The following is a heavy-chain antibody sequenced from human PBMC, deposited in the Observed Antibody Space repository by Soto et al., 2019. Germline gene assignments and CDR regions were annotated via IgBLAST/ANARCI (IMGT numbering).Heavy chain of an antibody. J-gene: IGHJ4*02. CDR3: ARDMVAGATLLTLDY. V-gene: IGHV1-46*01. CDR2: INPSDSST. Sequence: QVQLVQSGAEVKKPGASVKVSCKASGYTFTSYYIHWVRQAPGQGLEWIGLINPSDSSTNYAQRFQGRVTMTRDTSTTTVYMELSSLRSEDTAVYHCARDMVAGATLLTLDYWVQGTLVTVSS. D-gene: IGHD1-26*01. CDR1: GYTFTSYY.